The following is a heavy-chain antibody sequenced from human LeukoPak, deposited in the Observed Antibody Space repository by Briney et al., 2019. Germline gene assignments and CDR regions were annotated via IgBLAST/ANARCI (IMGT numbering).Heavy chain of an antibody. CDR2: ISSSSSYI. CDR1: GFTFSTYS. J-gene: IGHJ4*02. Sequence: GGSLRLSCAASGFTFSTYSMNWVRQAPGKGLEWVSSISSSSSYIYYTDSVKGRFTISRDNAKNSLYLQMNSLRAEDTAVYYCARDLDTAMVDYWGQGTLVTVSS. CDR3: ARDLDTAMVDY. D-gene: IGHD5-18*01. V-gene: IGHV3-21*04.